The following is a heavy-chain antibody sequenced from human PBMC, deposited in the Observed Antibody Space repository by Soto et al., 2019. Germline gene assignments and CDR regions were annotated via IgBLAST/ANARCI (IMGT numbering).Heavy chain of an antibody. CDR1: GGSISGSSYY. Sequence: PSETLSLTCSVSGGSISGSSYYWGWIRQPPGKGLEWIGSIYYSGSIYYNPSLKSRVTISVDTSKNQFSLKLSSVTAAETAVYYCARQSSGWYNWFDPWGQGTLVTVSS. J-gene: IGHJ5*02. V-gene: IGHV4-39*01. CDR2: IYYSGSI. CDR3: ARQSSGWYNWFDP. D-gene: IGHD6-19*01.